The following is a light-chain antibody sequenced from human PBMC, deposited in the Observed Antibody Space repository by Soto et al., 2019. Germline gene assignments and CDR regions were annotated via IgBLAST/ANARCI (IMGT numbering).Light chain of an antibody. V-gene: IGKV1-39*01. CDR2: AAS. CDR3: QQSYITPWT. CDR1: QRVNNY. Sequence: DVQMTQSPSSLSASVGDSVTITCRASQRVNNYLNWYQQKPGEAPKLLIYAASSLQIGVPSRFGGSGSGTDSTLAISGLQPEDFAIYYCQQSYITPWTFGQGTKVEIK. J-gene: IGKJ1*01.